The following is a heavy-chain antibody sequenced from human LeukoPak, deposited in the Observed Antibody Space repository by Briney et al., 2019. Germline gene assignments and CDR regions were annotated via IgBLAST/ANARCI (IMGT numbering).Heavy chain of an antibody. Sequence: PSETLSLTCTVSNGSMTNNYWSWIRQPPGKGLEWIGYIYSSGGTIYNPSLKSRVTISIDTSKNQFSLKLISVTAEDTAVYYCAGDWNWGQGTLVTVSS. CDR1: NGSMTNNY. CDR2: IYSSGGT. J-gene: IGHJ4*02. CDR3: AGDWN. V-gene: IGHV4-59*01. D-gene: IGHD3-3*01.